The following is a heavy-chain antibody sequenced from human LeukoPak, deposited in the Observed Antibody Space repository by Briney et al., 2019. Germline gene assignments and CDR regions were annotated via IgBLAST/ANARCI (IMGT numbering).Heavy chain of an antibody. Sequence: SVKVSCKASGGTFSSYAISWVRQAPGQGLEWMGGIIPIFGIANYAQKFQGRVTITADESTSTAYMELSSLRSEDTAVYYCARTFWSGYYPFDYWGQGTLVTVSS. D-gene: IGHD3-3*01. CDR1: GGTFSSYA. V-gene: IGHV1-69*13. CDR2: IIPIFGIA. J-gene: IGHJ4*02. CDR3: ARTFWSGYYPFDY.